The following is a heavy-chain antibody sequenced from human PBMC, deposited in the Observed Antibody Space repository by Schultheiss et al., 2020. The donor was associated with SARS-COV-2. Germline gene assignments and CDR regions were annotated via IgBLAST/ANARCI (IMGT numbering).Heavy chain of an antibody. V-gene: IGHV1-69*13. CDR2: IIPLFGTA. J-gene: IGHJ4*02. CDR1: GGIFSNYA. CDR3: TTDSALGYDFWSGYYGPEDLAQNS. D-gene: IGHD3-3*01. Sequence: SVKVSCKASGGIFSNYAISWVRQAPGQGLEWMGGIIPLFGTANYALKFQGRVTITADESTSTAYVELRSLRSEDTAVYYCTTDSALGYDFWSGYYGPEDLAQNSWGQGTLVTVSS.